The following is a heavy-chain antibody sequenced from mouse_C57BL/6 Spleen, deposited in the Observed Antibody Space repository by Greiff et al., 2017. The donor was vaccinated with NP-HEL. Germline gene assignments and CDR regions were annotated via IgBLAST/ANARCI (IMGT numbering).Heavy chain of an antibody. V-gene: IGHV3-6*01. CDR2: ISYDGSN. J-gene: IGHJ1*03. CDR1: GYSITSGYY. CDR3: AREEGHWYFDV. Sequence: EVKLQESGPGLVKPSQSLSLTCSVTGYSITSGYYWNWIRQFPGNKLEWMGYISYDGSNNYNPSLKNRISITRDTSKNQFFLKLNSVTTEDTATYYCAREEGHWYFDVWGTGTTVTVSS. D-gene: IGHD3-3*01.